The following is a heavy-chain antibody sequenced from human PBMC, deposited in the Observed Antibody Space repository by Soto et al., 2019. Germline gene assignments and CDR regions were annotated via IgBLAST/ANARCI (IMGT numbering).Heavy chain of an antibody. Sequence: KPSETLSLTCTVSGGSISSGGYYWSWIRQHPGKGLEWIGYIYYSGSTYYNPSLKSRVTISVDTSKNQFSLKLSSVTAADTAVYYCARDRLVVAATHLPTPTYGMDVWGQGTTVTVSS. CDR2: IYYSGST. J-gene: IGHJ6*02. D-gene: IGHD2-15*01. CDR3: ARDRLVVAATHLPTPTYGMDV. CDR1: GGSISSGGYY. V-gene: IGHV4-31*03.